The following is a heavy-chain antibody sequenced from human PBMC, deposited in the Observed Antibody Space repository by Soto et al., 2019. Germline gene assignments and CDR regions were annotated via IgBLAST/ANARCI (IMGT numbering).Heavy chain of an antibody. J-gene: IGHJ5*02. V-gene: IGHV6-1*01. CDR2: TYYRSKWFN. CDR3: AGAGHLAASSLHNCVDP. CDR1: GDSVSNNSAA. Sequence: SQTLSLTCAISGDSVSNNSAAWNWIRQSPSRGLEWLGRTYYRSKWFNNYALSVKGRITINPDTSKNQFSLQLNSVTPEDTAVYYFAGAGHLAASSLHNCVDPWGQGTLVTVSS. D-gene: IGHD6-19*01.